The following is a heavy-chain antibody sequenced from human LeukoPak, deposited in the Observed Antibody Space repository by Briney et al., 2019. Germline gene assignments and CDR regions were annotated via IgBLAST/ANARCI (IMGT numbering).Heavy chain of an antibody. CDR1: GGTFSSYA. CDR3: ASDRLSLVMEL. CDR2: ILPLLGIA. D-gene: IGHD6-6*01. V-gene: IGHV1-69*04. Sequence: SVTVSCKASGGTFSSYASSWVRQPPGQGLEWMGRILPLLGIANYAQKFQGRVPMTTDTSPSKAYMELRILRSDDWAVYYCASDRLSLVMELWGQGP. J-gene: IGHJ6*02.